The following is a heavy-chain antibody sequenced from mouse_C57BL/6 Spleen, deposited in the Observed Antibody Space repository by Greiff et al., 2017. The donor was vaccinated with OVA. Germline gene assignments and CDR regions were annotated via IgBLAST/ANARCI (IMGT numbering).Heavy chain of an antibody. CDR1: GYTFTSYW. CDR2: IDSSDSYT. Sequence: QVQLQQPGAELVMPGASVKLSCKASGYTFTSYWMHWVKQRPGQGLEWIGEIDSSDSYTNYNQKFKGKSTLTVDKSSSTAYMQLSSLTSEDSAVYYCARVYDYDSWFAYWGQGTLVTVSA. D-gene: IGHD2-4*01. J-gene: IGHJ3*01. CDR3: ARVYDYDSWFAY. V-gene: IGHV1-69*01.